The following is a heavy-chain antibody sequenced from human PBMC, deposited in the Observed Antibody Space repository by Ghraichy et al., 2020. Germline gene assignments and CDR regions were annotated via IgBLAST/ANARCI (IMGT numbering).Heavy chain of an antibody. J-gene: IGHJ4*02. V-gene: IGHV3-33*01. CDR1: GFTFSAYG. D-gene: IGHD7-27*01. CDR2: IWYDGITT. Sequence: SCAASGFTFSAYGMHWVRRAPGKGLEWVAIIWYDGITTFYADSVRGRFIISRDNSKNTVYLQMNSLRVEDTAVYYCGSDPGSTFDYWGQGTLVTVSS. CDR3: GSDPGSTFDY.